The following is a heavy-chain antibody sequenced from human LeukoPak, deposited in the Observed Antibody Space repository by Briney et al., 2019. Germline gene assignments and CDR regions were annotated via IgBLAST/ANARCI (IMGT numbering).Heavy chain of an antibody. Sequence: GGSLRLSCAASGFTFSSYAMSWVRQAPGKGLEWVSAISGSGGSTYYADSVKGRFTIFRDNSKNTLYLQMNSLRAEDTAVYYCAKDLVSYDSSGYNYYWGQGTLVTVSS. CDR2: ISGSGGST. CDR1: GFTFSSYA. J-gene: IGHJ4*02. V-gene: IGHV3-23*01. CDR3: AKDLVSYDSSGYNYY. D-gene: IGHD3-22*01.